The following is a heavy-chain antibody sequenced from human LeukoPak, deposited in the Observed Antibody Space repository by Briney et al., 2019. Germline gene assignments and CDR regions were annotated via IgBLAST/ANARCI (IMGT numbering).Heavy chain of an antibody. V-gene: IGHV1-18*01. CDR1: GYSFTDYG. Sequence: ASVKVSCKASGYSFTDYGLCWVRQAPGQGLEWMGWISTYNDNRKYAQHLQGRVSMTTDTSTSTAHMELRNLKSDDTAVYFCARDNSGEAADISDAFDIWGQGTKVTVSS. J-gene: IGHJ3*02. CDR2: ISTYNDNR. CDR3: ARDNSGEAADISDAFDI. D-gene: IGHD3-16*01.